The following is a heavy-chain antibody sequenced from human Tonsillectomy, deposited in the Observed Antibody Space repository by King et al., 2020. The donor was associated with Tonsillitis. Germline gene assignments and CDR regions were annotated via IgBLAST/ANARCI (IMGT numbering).Heavy chain of an antibody. CDR3: AIERADSYYTYYYGMDV. J-gene: IGHJ6*02. Sequence: VQLVESGAEVKKPGASVTVSCKASGYTFIGYYIHWVRQAPGQGLEWMGWINHNSGGTNDAQKFQGRVTMTRDTSISTAYMEVSRLRSDDTAVYYCAIERADSYYTYYYGMDVWGQGTTVTVSS. D-gene: IGHD2-2*02. CDR1: GYTFIGYY. CDR2: INHNSGGT. V-gene: IGHV1-2*02.